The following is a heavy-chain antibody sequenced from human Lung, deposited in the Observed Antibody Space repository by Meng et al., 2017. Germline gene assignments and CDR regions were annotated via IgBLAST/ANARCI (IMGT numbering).Heavy chain of an antibody. V-gene: IGHV6-1*01. CDR1: GDSVSSNSAA. CDR3: ARSQQWLDS. Sequence: QVPLQQPVPGRLKPAQPPSPPCAISGDSVSSNSAAWNWIRQSPSRGLEWLGRTYYRSKWYNGYAVSVRSRITINPDTSKNQFSLQLNSVTPEDTAVYYCARSQQWLDSWGQGTLVTVSS. J-gene: IGHJ4*02. D-gene: IGHD6-19*01. CDR2: TYYRSKWYN.